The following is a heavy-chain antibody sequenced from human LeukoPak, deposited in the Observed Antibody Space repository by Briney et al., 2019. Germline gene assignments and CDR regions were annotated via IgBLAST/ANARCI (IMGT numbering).Heavy chain of an antibody. CDR2: INHSGST. V-gene: IGHV4-30-4*01. CDR1: GGSINSDDYY. Sequence: SQTLSLTCTVSGGSINSDDYYWSWVRQPPGKGLEWIGEINHSGSTNYNPSLKSRVTISVDTSKNQFSLKLSSVTAADTAVYYCARAAAGDYWGQGTLVTVSS. D-gene: IGHD6-13*01. J-gene: IGHJ4*02. CDR3: ARAAAGDY.